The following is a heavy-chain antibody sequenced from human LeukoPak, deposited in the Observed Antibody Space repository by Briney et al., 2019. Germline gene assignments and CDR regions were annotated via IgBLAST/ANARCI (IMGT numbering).Heavy chain of an antibody. D-gene: IGHD3-9*01. CDR1: GFTFSSYA. V-gene: IGHV3-30*04. J-gene: IGHJ4*02. Sequence: GGSLRLSCAASGFTFSSYAMHWVRQAPGKGLEWVAVISYDGSNKYYADSVKGRFTISRDNSKNTLYLQMNSLRAEDTAVYYCASREYYDILTGYFRAYYFDYWGQGTLVTVSS. CDR2: ISYDGSNK. CDR3: ASREYYDILTGYFRAYYFDY.